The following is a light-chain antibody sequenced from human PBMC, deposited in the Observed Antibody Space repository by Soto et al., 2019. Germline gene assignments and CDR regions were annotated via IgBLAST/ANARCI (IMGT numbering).Light chain of an antibody. J-gene: IGKJ4*01. CDR1: QSISSH. Sequence: EIVLTQSPATLSLSPGERATLSCRVSQSISSHLVWYQQKLGQAPRLLIYDASNRATGIPARFSGSGSGTDFTLTISSLEPEDFAVYYCQQRPNWPLTFGGGTRVEIK. CDR3: QQRPNWPLT. CDR2: DAS. V-gene: IGKV3-11*01.